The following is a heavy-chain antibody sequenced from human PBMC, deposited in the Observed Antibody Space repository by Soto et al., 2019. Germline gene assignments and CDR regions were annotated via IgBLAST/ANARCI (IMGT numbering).Heavy chain of an antibody. CDR2: IYPGDSDT. J-gene: IGHJ6*02. V-gene: IGHV5-51*01. D-gene: IGHD3-3*01. CDR1: GYSFTSYW. CDR3: ARPKRAYDFDV. Sequence: GESLKISCKGSGYSFTSYWIGWVRQMPGKGLEWIVIIYPGDSDTRYSLSFQGQVTISADKSISTAYLQWSSLKASDTAMYYCARPKRAYDFDVWGQGTTVTVSS.